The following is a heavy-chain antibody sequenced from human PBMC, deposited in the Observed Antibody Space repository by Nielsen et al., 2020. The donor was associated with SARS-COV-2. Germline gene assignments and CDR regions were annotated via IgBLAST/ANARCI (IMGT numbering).Heavy chain of an antibody. CDR2: IFSKDEK. CDR3: ARIYDFDYDSSGYDY. D-gene: IGHD3-22*01. V-gene: IGHV2-26*01. CDR1: GFSLSTSGMC. Sequence: SGPTLVKPTQTLTLTCTFSGFSLSTSGMCVSWIRQPPGKALEWLAHIFSKDEKSYSTSLKSRLTISKDTSKSQVVLTVTNMDPVDTATYYCARIYDFDYDSSGYDYWGQGTLVTVSS. J-gene: IGHJ4*02.